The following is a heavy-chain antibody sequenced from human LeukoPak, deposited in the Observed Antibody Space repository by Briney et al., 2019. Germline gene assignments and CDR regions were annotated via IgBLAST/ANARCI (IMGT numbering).Heavy chain of an antibody. CDR2: INQGGSDK. J-gene: IGHJ4*02. Sequence: PGGSLRLSCAASGFRFSDYWMTWVRQAPGKGLEWVANINQGGSDKYYVDSVKGRFTISRDNANNLLYLQMNSLRGEHTAVYYCTRDRSRAEDDWGQGTLVTVSS. CDR3: TRDRSRAEDD. D-gene: IGHD1-14*01. CDR1: GFRFSDYW. V-gene: IGHV3-7*01.